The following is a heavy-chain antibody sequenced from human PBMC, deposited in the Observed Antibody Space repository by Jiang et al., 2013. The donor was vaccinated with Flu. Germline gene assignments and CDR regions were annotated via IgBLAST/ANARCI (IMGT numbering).Heavy chain of an antibody. V-gene: IGHV4-59*01. D-gene: IGHD3-10*01. J-gene: IGHJ4*02. CDR3: ARGTYTSPFDY. CDR1: GGSINGYY. CDR2: IYYTGST. Sequence: KPSETLSLTCTVSGGSINGYYWSWIRQSPGKGLEWIGYIYYTGSTNXNPSFKSRVTISVDTSKNQFSLKLRSVTAADTAVYYCARGTYTSPFDYWGQGTLVTVSS.